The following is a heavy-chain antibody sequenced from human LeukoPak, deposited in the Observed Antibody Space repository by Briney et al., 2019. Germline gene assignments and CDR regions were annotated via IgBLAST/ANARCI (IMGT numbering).Heavy chain of an antibody. CDR2: IWYDGRNK. J-gene: IGHJ3*01. CDR1: GFTFSDYG. Sequence: GRSLRLSCAASGFTFSDYGMHWVRQAPGKGLEGVAVIWYDGRNKYYADSVKGRFTVSRDNSKNTLDLQMSSLRAEDTAVYYCAREQYDSDDALDFWGQGTLVTVSA. V-gene: IGHV3-33*01. D-gene: IGHD3-16*01. CDR3: AREQYDSDDALDF.